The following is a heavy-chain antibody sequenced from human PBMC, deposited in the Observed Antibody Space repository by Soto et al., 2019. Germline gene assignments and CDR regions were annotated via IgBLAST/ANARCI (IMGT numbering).Heavy chain of an antibody. D-gene: IGHD2-2*01. CDR1: GFTFDDYA. CDR3: VKGGKALFCSTTGCRDTFDI. V-gene: IGHV3-9*01. CDR2: ISWNSGDI. J-gene: IGHJ3*02. Sequence: EVQLVESGGGLVQPGKSLRLSCATSGFTFDDYAMHWLRQAPGKGLEWVSGISWNSGDIGYGASVKGRFSISRDNAKHALYMQMDSLRPEDTALYYCVKGGKALFCSTTGCRDTFDIWGQGTMVTVSS.